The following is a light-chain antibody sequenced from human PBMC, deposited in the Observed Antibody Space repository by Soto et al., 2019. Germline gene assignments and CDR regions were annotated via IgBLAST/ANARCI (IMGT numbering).Light chain of an antibody. J-gene: IGKJ4*01. CDR1: QNILYFSSNKNF. CDR2: WAS. V-gene: IGKV4-1*01. CDR3: QQFYGFPLT. Sequence: DIVMTQSPDSLTVSLGERATINCKSSQNILYFSSNKNFLGWYQQKPGLPPKVLINWASTREIGVPDRLSGSGSGTDFTLIISNQQAEDVADYYCQQFYGFPLTFGGGTKVDI.